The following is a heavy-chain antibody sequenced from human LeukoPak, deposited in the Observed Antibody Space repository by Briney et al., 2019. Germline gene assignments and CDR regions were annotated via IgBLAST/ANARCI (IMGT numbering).Heavy chain of an antibody. CDR2: INPSGGST. CDR3: ARWVYGSGSLDY. J-gene: IGHJ4*02. Sequence: ASVKVSCKASGYTFTSYYMHWVRQAPGQGLEWMGIINPSGGSTSYAQKLQGRVTMTTDTSTSTAYMELRSLRSDDTAVYYCARWVYGSGSLDYWGQGTLVTVSS. V-gene: IGHV1-46*01. CDR1: GYTFTSYY. D-gene: IGHD3-10*01.